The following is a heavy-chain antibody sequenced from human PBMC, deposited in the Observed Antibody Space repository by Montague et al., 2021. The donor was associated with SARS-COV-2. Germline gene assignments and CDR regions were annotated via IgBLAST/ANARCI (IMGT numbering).Heavy chain of an antibody. Sequence: SLRLSCAASGFTFDDHAMHWVRQAPGKGLEWVSGISWNSGSIGYADSVKGRFTIFRDNAKNSLYLQMNSLRAEDTAMYYCARDLWGAQSGMDVWGQGTTVTVSS. CDR3: ARDLWGAQSGMDV. CDR2: ISWNSGSI. J-gene: IGHJ6*02. D-gene: IGHD1-26*01. CDR1: GFTFDDHA. V-gene: IGHV3-9*01.